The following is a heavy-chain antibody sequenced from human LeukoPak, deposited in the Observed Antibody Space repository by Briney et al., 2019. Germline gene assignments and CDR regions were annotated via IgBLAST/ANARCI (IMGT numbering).Heavy chain of an antibody. CDR2: INHSGST. D-gene: IGHD2-2*01. V-gene: IGHV4-34*01. Sequence: PSETLSLTCAVYGGSLSGYYWSWIRQPPGKGLEWIGEINHSGSTNYNPSLKSRVTISVDTSKNQFSLKLSSVTAADTAVYYCAREACSSTSCTESWGQGTLVTVSS. CDR1: GGSLSGYY. CDR3: AREACSSTSCTES. J-gene: IGHJ4*02.